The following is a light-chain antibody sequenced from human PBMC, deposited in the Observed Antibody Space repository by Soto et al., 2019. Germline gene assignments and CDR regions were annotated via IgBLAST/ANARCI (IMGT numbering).Light chain of an antibody. CDR2: DNT. CDR3: QSYDSSLSGSWV. V-gene: IGLV1-40*01. J-gene: IGLJ3*02. Sequence: QSVLTQPPSVSGAPGERVTISCTGSSSDIGAGYRVRWYQQVPGTAPKLLIYDNTNRPSGVSVRFSGSKSGTSASLAITGLQAEDEADYYCQSYDSSLSGSWVFGGGTKVTVL. CDR1: SSDIGAGYR.